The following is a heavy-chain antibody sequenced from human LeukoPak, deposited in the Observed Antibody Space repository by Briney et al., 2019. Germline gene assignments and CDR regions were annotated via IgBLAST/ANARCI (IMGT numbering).Heavy chain of an antibody. D-gene: IGHD1-26*01. CDR3: AHSGSYIDY. CDR2: IKEDGSEI. V-gene: IGHV3-7*03. Sequence: GGSLRLSCAASEFTFSSYSMNWVRQAPGKGLEWVANIKEDGSEIHYVDSVKGRFTISRDNAKNSLYLQMNSLRGEDSAVYYCAHSGSYIDYWGQGTLVTVSS. CDR1: EFTFSSYS. J-gene: IGHJ4*02.